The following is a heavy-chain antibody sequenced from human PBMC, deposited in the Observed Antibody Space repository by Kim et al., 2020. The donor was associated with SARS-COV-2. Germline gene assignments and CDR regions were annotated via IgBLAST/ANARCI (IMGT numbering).Heavy chain of an antibody. Sequence: SVKVSCKASGGTFSSYAISRVRQAPGQGLEWMGGIIPIFGTANYAQKFQGRVTITADESTSTAYMELSSLRSEDTAVYYCARALIAAAGKNYYYYYGMDVWGQGTTVTVSS. V-gene: IGHV1-69*13. CDR2: IIPIFGTA. CDR3: ARALIAAAGKNYYYYYGMDV. CDR1: GGTFSSYA. D-gene: IGHD6-13*01. J-gene: IGHJ6*02.